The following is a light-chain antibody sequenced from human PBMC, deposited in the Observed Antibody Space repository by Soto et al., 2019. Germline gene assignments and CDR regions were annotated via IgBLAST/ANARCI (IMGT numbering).Light chain of an antibody. CDR3: QQGHDWPLT. Sequence: DLRMTQSPSSVSAALGDRVTITCRPTQGLRCSLAWYQHTPGKAPKLLISVTSRLQSGVTSRFSGSVSGTDFTLASDSLQPEDFATYYFQQGHDWPLTFGQGTRLEIK. V-gene: IGKV1-12*01. J-gene: IGKJ5*01. CDR2: VTS. CDR1: QGLRCS.